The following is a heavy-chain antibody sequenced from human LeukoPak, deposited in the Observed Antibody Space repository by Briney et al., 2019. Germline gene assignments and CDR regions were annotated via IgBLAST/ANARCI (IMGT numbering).Heavy chain of an antibody. CDR2: INWNGGST. CDR1: GFTFDYYG. J-gene: IGHJ5*02. D-gene: IGHD3-10*01. Sequence: GGSLRLSCAASGFTFDYYGMSWVRQAPGKGLEWVSGINWNGGSTGYADSVKGRFTISRDNAKNSLYLQMNSLRAEETALYYCARDRYYGSGSYYNGGWFDPWGQETLVTVSS. V-gene: IGHV3-20*04. CDR3: ARDRYYGSGSYYNGGWFDP.